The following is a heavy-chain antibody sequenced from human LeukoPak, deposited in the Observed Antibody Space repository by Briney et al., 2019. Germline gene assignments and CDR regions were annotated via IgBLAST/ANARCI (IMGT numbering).Heavy chain of an antibody. D-gene: IGHD2/OR15-2a*01. Sequence: ASVKVSCKASGGTFSSYAISWVRQAPGQGLEWMGIINPSGGSTSYAQKFQGRVTMTRDTSTSTVYMELSSLRSEDTAVYYCARGGAGVQLAFYGYFDYWGQGTLVTVSS. CDR2: INPSGGST. V-gene: IGHV1-46*01. CDR3: ARGGAGVQLAFYGYFDY. J-gene: IGHJ4*02. CDR1: GGTFSSYA.